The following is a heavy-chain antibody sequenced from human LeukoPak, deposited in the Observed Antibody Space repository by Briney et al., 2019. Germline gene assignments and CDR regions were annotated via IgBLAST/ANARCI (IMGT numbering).Heavy chain of an antibody. J-gene: IGHJ6*02. Sequence: ASVKVSCKASGYTFTSYYMHWVRQAPGQGLEWMGIISPSGGSTSYAQKFQGRVTMTRDTSTSTAYMELSSLRSEDTAVYYCARDNTEESLRLSPLYYYYGMDVWGQGTTVTVSS. CDR3: ARDNTEESLRLSPLYYYYGMDV. D-gene: IGHD3-16*02. CDR2: ISPSGGST. V-gene: IGHV1-46*01. CDR1: GYTFTSYY.